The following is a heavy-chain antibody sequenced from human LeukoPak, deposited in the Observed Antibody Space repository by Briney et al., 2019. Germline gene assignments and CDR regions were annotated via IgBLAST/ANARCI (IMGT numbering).Heavy chain of an antibody. V-gene: IGHV1-69*05. D-gene: IGHD3-3*01. CDR1: GGTFSSYA. Sequence: SVKVSCKASGGTFSSYAISWVRQAPGQGLEWMGGIIPIFGTANCAQKFQGRVTITTDESTSTAYMELSSLRSEDTAVYYCARMGYDFWSGYSYYFDYWGQGTLVTVSS. CDR3: ARMGYDFWSGYSYYFDY. CDR2: IIPIFGTA. J-gene: IGHJ4*02.